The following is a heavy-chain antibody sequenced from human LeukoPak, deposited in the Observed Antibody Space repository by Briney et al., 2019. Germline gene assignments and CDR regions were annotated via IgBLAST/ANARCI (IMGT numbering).Heavy chain of an antibody. J-gene: IGHJ4*02. V-gene: IGHV4-38-2*02. CDR2: IYHSGST. Sequence: PSQTLSLTCTVSGDSISSGGYYWGWIRQPPGKGLEWIGSIYHSGSTYYNPSLKSRVTISVDTSKNQFSLKLSSVTAADTAVYYCARTGRGWLQLSSLTDHYDYWGQGTLVTVSS. CDR1: GDSISSGGYY. CDR3: ARTGRGWLQLSSLTDHYDY. D-gene: IGHD5-24*01.